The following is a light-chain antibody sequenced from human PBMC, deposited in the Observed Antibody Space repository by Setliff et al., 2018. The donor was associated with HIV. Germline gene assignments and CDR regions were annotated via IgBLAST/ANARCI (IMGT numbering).Light chain of an antibody. V-gene: IGLV1-40*01. CDR2: DDS. CDR1: ASNIGAGYS. J-gene: IGLJ2*01. Sequence: QSVLTQPPSVSGAPGQSVTISCTGSASNIGAGYSVHWYQKFPGRAPQLLIFDDSSRTSGVPDRFSGSKSVTSASLAITGLQPDDEGDYYCQSYDKTIYGTIFGGGTQLTVL. CDR3: QSYDKTIYGTI.